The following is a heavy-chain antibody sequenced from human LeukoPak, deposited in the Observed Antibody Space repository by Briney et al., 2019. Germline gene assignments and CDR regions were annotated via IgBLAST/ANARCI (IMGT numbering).Heavy chain of an antibody. J-gene: IGHJ4*02. CDR1: GYTFTSYG. D-gene: IGHD3-10*01. Sequence: GASVKVSCKASGYTFTSYGISWVRQAPGQGLEWMGWISAYNGNTNYAQKLQGRVTMTTDTSTSTAYMELRSLRSDDTAVYYCARDLFIGVLYGSGSLSAQYYFDYWGQGTLVTVSS. CDR3: ARDLFIGVLYGSGSLSAQYYFDY. V-gene: IGHV1-18*01. CDR2: ISAYNGNT.